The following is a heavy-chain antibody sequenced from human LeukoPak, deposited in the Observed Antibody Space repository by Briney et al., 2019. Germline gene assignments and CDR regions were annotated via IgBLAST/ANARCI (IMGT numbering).Heavy chain of an antibody. D-gene: IGHD3-16*01. J-gene: IGHJ4*02. Sequence: PGGSLRLSCAASEFSVGSYYMTWVRQAPGKGLEWVSLIYSGGSTYYADSVKGRFTISRDNAKNTLYLQMNSLRAEDTAVYYCARTLYIASAPGGFDYWGQGTLVTVSS. CDR1: EFSVGSYY. CDR2: IYSGGST. CDR3: ARTLYIASAPGGFDY. V-gene: IGHV3-66*01.